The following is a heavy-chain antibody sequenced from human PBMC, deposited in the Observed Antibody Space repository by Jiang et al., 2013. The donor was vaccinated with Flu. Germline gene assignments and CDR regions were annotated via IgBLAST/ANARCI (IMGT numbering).Heavy chain of an antibody. J-gene: IGHJ4*02. V-gene: IGHV5-51*01. CDR3: ASIGYSSGWYMFDY. D-gene: IGHD6-19*01. CDR1: GNSFTSYW. CDR2: TYAGDSDT. Sequence: GAEVKKPGESLKISCKGSGNSFTSYWIGWVRQMPGKGLEWMGITYAGDSDTRYSPSFQGHVTISADKSINTAYLQWSSLKASDTAMYYCASIGYSSGWYMFDYWGQGTLVTVSS.